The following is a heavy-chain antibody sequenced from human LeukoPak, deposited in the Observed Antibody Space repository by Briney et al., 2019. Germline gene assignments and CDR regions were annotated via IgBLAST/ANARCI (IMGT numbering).Heavy chain of an antibody. CDR2: IRYDGRSK. V-gene: IGHV3-30*02. Sequence: GGSLRLSCAASGFTFSSYGMHWVRQAPGKGLEWVAFIRYDGRSKYHADSVKGRFTISRDNAKNTLYMQVNSQNPEDTAVYYCAKGPVVRGVSPILKRGEKGSLDYWGQGILVTVSS. D-gene: IGHD3-10*01. J-gene: IGHJ4*02. CDR1: GFTFSSYG. CDR3: AKGPVVRGVSPILKRGEKGSLDY.